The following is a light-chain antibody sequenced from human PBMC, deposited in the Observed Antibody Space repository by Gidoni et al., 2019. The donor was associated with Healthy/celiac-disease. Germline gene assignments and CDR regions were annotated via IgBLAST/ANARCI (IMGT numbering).Light chain of an antibody. V-gene: IGKV2-28*01. Sequence: VMTQSPLSLPVTPGEPASISCRSSQSLLHSNGYNYLDWYLQKPGQSPQLLIYLGSNRASGVPDRFSGSGSGTDVTLKISRVEAEDVGVYYCMQALQTRYTFGQGTKLEIK. CDR2: LGS. J-gene: IGKJ2*01. CDR3: MQALQTRYT. CDR1: QSLLHSNGYNY.